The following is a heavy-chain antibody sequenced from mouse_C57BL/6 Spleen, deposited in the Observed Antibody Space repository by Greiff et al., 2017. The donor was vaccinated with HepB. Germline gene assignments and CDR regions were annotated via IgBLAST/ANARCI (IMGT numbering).Heavy chain of an antibody. Sequence: QVHVKQSGPELVKPGASVKLSCKASGYTFTSYDINWVKQRPGQGLEWIGWIYPRDGSTKYNEKFKGKATLTVDTSSSTAYMELHSLTSEDSAVYFCARRIGYFDVWGTGTTVTVSS. J-gene: IGHJ1*03. CDR1: GYTFTSYD. V-gene: IGHV1-85*01. CDR2: IYPRDGST. CDR3: ARRIGYFDV.